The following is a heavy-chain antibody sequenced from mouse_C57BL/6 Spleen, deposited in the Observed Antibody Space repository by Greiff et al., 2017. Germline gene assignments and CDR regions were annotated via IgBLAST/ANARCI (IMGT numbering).Heavy chain of an antibody. CDR3: ARRAYYGNYWYFDV. V-gene: IGHV1-18*01. D-gene: IGHD2-10*01. CDR2: INPNNGGT. J-gene: IGHJ1*03. Sequence: EVQLQQSGPELVKPGASVKIPCKASGYTFTDYNMDWVKQSHGKSLEWIGDINPNNGGTIYNQKSKGKATLTVDKSSSTAYMELRSLTSEDTAVYYCARRAYYGNYWYFDVWGTGTTVTVSS. CDR1: GYTFTDYN.